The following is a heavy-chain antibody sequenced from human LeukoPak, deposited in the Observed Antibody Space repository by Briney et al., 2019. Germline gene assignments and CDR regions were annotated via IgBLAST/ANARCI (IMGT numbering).Heavy chain of an antibody. Sequence: GGSLRLSCAASGFTVSSNYMSWVRQAPGKGLEWVPVIYSGGSTYYADSVKGRFTISRDNSKNTLYLQMNSLRAEDTAVYYCARGGPTYYYDSSGYVDYWGQGTLVTVSS. D-gene: IGHD3-22*01. CDR3: ARGGPTYYYDSSGYVDY. CDR1: GFTVSSNY. V-gene: IGHV3-66*01. CDR2: IYSGGST. J-gene: IGHJ4*02.